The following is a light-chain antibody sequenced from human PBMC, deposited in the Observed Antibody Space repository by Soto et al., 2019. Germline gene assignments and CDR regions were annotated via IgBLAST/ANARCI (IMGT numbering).Light chain of an antibody. V-gene: IGLV2-8*01. Sequence: QSVLTQPPSASGSPGQSVSISCTGTSSDVGGYNYVSWYQQHPGKAPKLMIFEVSKRPSGVPDRFSGSKSGNTASLTVSGLQAEDEADYYCSSSAGRNVVFGGGTKLTVL. CDR3: SSSAGRNVV. CDR1: SSDVGGYNY. CDR2: EVS. J-gene: IGLJ2*01.